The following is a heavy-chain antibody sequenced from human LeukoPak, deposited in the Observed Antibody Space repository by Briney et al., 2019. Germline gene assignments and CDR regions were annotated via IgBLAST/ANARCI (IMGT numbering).Heavy chain of an antibody. D-gene: IGHD4-17*01. CDR3: VRLFGGVTTFDY. CDR2: INPDGSGT. CDR1: GFTFSAYW. Sequence: GGSLRLSCAASGFTFSAYWMSWVRQGPGKGLDWVASINPDGSGTHYVDSVRGRFTISRDNAQNSLYLHMNSLSAEDTAVYYCVRLFGGVTTFDYWGQGTLITVSS. J-gene: IGHJ4*02. V-gene: IGHV3-7*01.